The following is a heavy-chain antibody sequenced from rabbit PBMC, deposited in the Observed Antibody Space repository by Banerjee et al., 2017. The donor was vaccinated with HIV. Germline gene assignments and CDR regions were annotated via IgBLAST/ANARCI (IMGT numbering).Heavy chain of an antibody. CDR1: GIDFSSYYY. J-gene: IGHJ3*01. CDR3: ARERAGYAGYGYGL. Sequence: QEQLVESGGGLVKPGGTLTLTCTASGIDFSSYYYMCWVRQAPGKGLEWIACIYAGSSGSTYYANWAKGRFTVSKTSSTTVTLQMTSLTAADTATYFCARERAGYAGYGYGLWGQGTLVTVS. V-gene: IGHV1S45*01. D-gene: IGHD6-1*01. CDR2: IYAGSSGST.